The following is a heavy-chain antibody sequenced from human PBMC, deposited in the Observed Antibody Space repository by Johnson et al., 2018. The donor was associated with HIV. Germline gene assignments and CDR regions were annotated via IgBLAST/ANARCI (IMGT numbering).Heavy chain of an antibody. CDR3: TTGLYWNDAFDI. J-gene: IGHJ3*02. V-gene: IGHV3-23*04. CDR1: GFTFSSYA. Sequence: EVQLVESGGGVVQPGRSLRLSCVASGFTFSSYAMTWVRQVPGKGLEWVSGISGSGDNTHYADSVMGRFTISRDNSKSTLYLQMNSLKTEDTAVYYCTTGLYWNDAFDIWGQGTMVTVSS. D-gene: IGHD1-1*01. CDR2: ISGSGDNT.